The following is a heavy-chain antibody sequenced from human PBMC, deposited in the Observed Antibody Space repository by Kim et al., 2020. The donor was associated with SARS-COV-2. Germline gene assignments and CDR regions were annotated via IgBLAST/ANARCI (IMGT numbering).Heavy chain of an antibody. J-gene: IGHJ5*01. CDR2: IFHSGNT. V-gene: IGHV4-59*11. Sequence: SETLSLTCTVSSDSMTAHYWSWIRQFPGKGLEWIGYIFHSGNTNYSPSLKSRVIISWDTSRNQFSLALTSVTEAATAVYYCARSEGRASWHHFDFWGQGILVTVSS. CDR3: ARSEGRASWHHFDF. CDR1: SDSMTAHY.